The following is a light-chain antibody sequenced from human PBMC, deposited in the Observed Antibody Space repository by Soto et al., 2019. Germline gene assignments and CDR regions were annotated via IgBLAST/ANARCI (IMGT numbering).Light chain of an antibody. CDR3: QVWDTSTRV. V-gene: IGLV3-1*01. CDR2: KDR. CDR1: KLGNKY. Sequence: SYELTQPPSVSVSPGQTASITCSGDKLGNKYACWYQQKPGQAPMLVIYKDRKRPSVIPERFSGSNSGNTATLTISGTQAMDEADYYCQVWDTSTRVFGGGTELTV. J-gene: IGLJ3*02.